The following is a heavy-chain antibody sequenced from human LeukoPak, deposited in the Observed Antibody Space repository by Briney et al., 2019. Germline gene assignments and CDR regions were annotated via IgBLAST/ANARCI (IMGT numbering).Heavy chain of an antibody. V-gene: IGHV1-2*06. D-gene: IGHD5-24*01. CDR2: INPNSGXT. CDR3: ARGWLQHVDY. J-gene: IGHJ4*02. Sequence: ASVKVSCKASGYTFIGYYIHWVRQAPGQGLEWMGRINPNSGXTXXXXXXXXRXXXTRDTSISTAYMELSRLRSDDTAVYYCARGWLQHVDYWGQGTLVTVSS. CDR1: GYTFIGYY.